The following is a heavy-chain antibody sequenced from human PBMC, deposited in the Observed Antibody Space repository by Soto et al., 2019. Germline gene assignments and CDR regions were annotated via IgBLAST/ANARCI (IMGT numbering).Heavy chain of an antibody. CDR1: GFSLTTSGVG. V-gene: IGHV2-5*02. J-gene: IGHJ4*02. D-gene: IGHD3-3*01. Sequence: QITLNESGPTVVRPTEPLTLTCRFSGFSLTTSGVGVGWIRQSPGKAPEWLALIYWDDDKRYSASQKSRLTITTDTSKNQVVPTVSHLDPTDTATYYCAHRVLRTVFGLVTTTAIYFDFWGQGTPVAVSS. CDR3: AHRVLRTVFGLVTTTAIYFDF. CDR2: IYWDDDK.